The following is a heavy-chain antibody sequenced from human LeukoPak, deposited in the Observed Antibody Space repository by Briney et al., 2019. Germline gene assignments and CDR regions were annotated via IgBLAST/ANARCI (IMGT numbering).Heavy chain of an antibody. CDR3: ARAPGPQSGSYSWFDP. J-gene: IGHJ5*02. Sequence: ASVKVSCKASGYTFTSYGISWVRQAPGQGLEWMGWISAYNGNTNYAQKLQGRVTMTTDTSTSTAYMELRSLRSDGTAVYYCARAPGPQSGSYSWFDPWGQGTLVTVSS. CDR2: ISAYNGNT. V-gene: IGHV1-18*01. D-gene: IGHD1-26*01. CDR1: GYTFTSYG.